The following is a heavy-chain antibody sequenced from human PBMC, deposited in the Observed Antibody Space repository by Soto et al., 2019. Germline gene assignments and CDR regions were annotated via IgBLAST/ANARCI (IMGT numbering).Heavy chain of an antibody. V-gene: IGHV1-18*01. CDR2: ISAYDGNT. D-gene: IGHD2-21*02. CDR1: GYTFTSYG. CDR3: ARYCGGDCYTD. J-gene: IGHJ4*02. Sequence: ASVKVSCKASGYTFTSYGIVWVRQAPEQGLEWMGWISAYDGNTDYVQKLQGRVTMTTDTSTTTAYMELRSLRSDDTAVYYCARYCGGDCYTDWGQGTLVTVSS.